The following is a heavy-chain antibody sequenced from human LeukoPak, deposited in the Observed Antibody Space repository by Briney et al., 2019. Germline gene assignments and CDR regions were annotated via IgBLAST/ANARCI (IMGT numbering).Heavy chain of an antibody. CDR3: ARDGTAAGLYFDL. D-gene: IGHD6-13*01. CDR1: GFTFSSYA. V-gene: IGHV3-7*01. Sequence: GGSLRLSCAASGFTFSSYAMSWVRQAPGKGLEWVASIRQDGSEKTYVDSVKGRFTISRDNTKNSLSLQVNSLRVEDTAVYYCARDGTAAGLYFDLWGQGTLVTVS. J-gene: IGHJ4*01. CDR2: IRQDGSEK.